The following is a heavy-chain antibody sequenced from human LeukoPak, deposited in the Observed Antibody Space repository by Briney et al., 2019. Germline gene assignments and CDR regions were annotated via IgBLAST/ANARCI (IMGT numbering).Heavy chain of an antibody. CDR1: GFSLSTSGMD. V-gene: IGHV2-5*01. CDR2: NYWNDDN. Sequence: SGPTLVKPTQTLTLTCTFSGFSLSTSGMDVGWIRQPPGKALEWLALNYWNDDNHYSPSLKSRLTITEDTSKNQVVLTMTNMDPVDTDTYYCAHRNSDYRAFDIWGQGTMVPVSS. J-gene: IGHJ3*02. D-gene: IGHD4-11*01. CDR3: AHRNSDYRAFDI.